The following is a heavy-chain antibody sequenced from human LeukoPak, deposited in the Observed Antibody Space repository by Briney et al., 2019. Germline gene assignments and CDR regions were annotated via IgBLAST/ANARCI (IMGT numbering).Heavy chain of an antibody. CDR3: ARDRYSSSSGLDF. D-gene: IGHD6-6*01. CDR2: IYSGGKT. CDR1: GFTVSSNY. V-gene: IGHV3-66*01. J-gene: IGHJ4*02. Sequence: GGSLRLSCAASGFTVSSNYMSWVRQAPGKGLEWVPVIYSGGKTYYADSVKGRFTISRDNSKNTLYLQMNSLRAEDTAVYYCARDRYSSSSGLDFWGQGTLVTVSS.